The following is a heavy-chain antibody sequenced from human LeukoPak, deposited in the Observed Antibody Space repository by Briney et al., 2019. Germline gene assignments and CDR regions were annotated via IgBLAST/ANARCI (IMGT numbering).Heavy chain of an antibody. CDR1: GGSISSSSYY. D-gene: IGHD3-3*01. CDR2: IYYSGST. CDR3: ARGPRITIFGVVIHEYFQH. Sequence: SETLSLTCTVSGGSISSSSYYWGWIRQPPGKGLEWIGSIYYSGSTYYNPSLKSRVTISVDTSKNQFSLKLSSVTAADTAVYYCARGPRITIFGVVIHEYFQHWGQGTLVTVSS. V-gene: IGHV4-39*01. J-gene: IGHJ1*01.